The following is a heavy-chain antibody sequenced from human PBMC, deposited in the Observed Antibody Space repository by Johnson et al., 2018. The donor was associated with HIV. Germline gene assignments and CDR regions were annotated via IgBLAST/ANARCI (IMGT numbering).Heavy chain of an antibody. CDR2: ISYDANNK. Sequence: QVQLVESGGGVVQPGRSLRLSCAASGFTFSSYAMHWVRQAPGKGLEWVAVISYDANNKYYADAVKGRFTISRDNSKNTLYLQMNSLRADDTAVYYCANNTVVRGIIITYHSFDIWGQGTMVTVSS. J-gene: IGHJ3*02. D-gene: IGHD3-10*01. V-gene: IGHV3-30*04. CDR1: GFTFSSYA. CDR3: ANNTVVRGIIITYHSFDI.